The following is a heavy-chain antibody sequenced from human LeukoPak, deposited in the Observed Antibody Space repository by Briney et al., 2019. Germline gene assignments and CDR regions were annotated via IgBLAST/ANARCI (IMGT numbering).Heavy chain of an antibody. CDR3: ARGGSSSSPFFDY. J-gene: IGHJ4*02. CDR1: GYTFTNYF. D-gene: IGHD6-13*01. V-gene: IGHV1-46*01. CDR2: INPSGGST. Sequence: ASVKISCKASGYTFTNYFMHWVRQAPGQGRVWMGIINPSGGSTSYAQKFQGRVTMTRDTSTSTVYMELSSLRSEDTAVYFCARGGSSSSPFFDYWGQGTLVTVSS.